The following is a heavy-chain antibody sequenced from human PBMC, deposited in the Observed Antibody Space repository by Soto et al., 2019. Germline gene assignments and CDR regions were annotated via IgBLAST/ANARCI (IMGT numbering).Heavy chain of an antibody. CDR1: GGSFSCYY. V-gene: IGHV4-34*01. CDR2: INHSGST. D-gene: IGHD2-15*01. Sequence: SETLSLTCAVYGGSFSCYYWSWIRQPPGKGLEWIGEINHSGSTNYNPSLKSRVTISVDTSKNQFSLKLSSVTAADTAVYYCARAPGNCSGGSCYSGWFDPWGQGTLVT. CDR3: ARAPGNCSGGSCYSGWFDP. J-gene: IGHJ5*02.